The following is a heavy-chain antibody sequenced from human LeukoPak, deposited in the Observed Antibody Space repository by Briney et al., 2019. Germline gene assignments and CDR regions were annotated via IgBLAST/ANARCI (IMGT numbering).Heavy chain of an antibody. CDR1: GGTSSSYA. J-gene: IGHJ4*02. V-gene: IGHV1-69*13. Sequence: SVKASCKASGGTSSSYAISWVRQAPGQGLEWMGGIIPIFGTANYAQKFQGRVTITADESTSTAYMELSSLRSEDTAVCYCARSDYGGNFELGAFDYWGQGTLVTVSS. CDR3: ARSDYGGNFELGAFDY. D-gene: IGHD4-23*01. CDR2: IIPIFGTA.